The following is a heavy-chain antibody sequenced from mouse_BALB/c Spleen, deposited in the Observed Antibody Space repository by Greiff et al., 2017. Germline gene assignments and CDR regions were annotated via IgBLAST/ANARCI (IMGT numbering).Heavy chain of an antibody. J-gene: IGHJ3*01. D-gene: IGHD4-1*01. CDR1: GFSLTSYG. CDR2: IWAGGST. Sequence: QVHVKQSGPGLVAPSQSLSITCTVSGFSLTSYGVHWVRQPPGKGLEWLGVIWAGGSTNYNSALMSRLSISKDNSKSQVFLKMNSLQTDDTAMYYCARDLTGTLFAYWGQGTLVTVSA. CDR3: ARDLTGTLFAY. V-gene: IGHV2-9*02.